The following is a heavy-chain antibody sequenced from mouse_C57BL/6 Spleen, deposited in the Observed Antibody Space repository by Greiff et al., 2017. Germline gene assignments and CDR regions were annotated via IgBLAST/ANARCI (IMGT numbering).Heavy chain of an antibody. CDR2: INPSSGYT. CDR3: ARSYDYDRALPFDY. CDR1: GYTFTSYW. J-gene: IGHJ2*01. D-gene: IGHD2-4*01. Sequence: QVQLQQSGAELAKPGASVKLSCKASGYTFTSYWMHWVKQRPGQGLEWIGYINPSSGYTKYNQKFKDKATLTADKSSITAYMQLSSLTYEDSAVYDGARSYDYDRALPFDYWGQGTTLTVSS. V-gene: IGHV1-7*01.